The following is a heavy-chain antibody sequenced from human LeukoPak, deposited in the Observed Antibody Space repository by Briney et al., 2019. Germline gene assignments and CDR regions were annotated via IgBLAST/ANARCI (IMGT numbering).Heavy chain of an antibody. Sequence: PSETLSLTCAVSGYSISSGYYWGWIRQPPGKGLGWIGSIYHSGSTYYNPSLKSRVTILVDTSKNQFSLKLSSVTAADTAVYYCATQINIVVVPAAAPDYWGQGTLVTVSS. J-gene: IGHJ4*02. CDR2: IYHSGST. D-gene: IGHD2-2*01. V-gene: IGHV4-38-2*01. CDR1: GYSISSGYY. CDR3: ATQINIVVVPAAAPDY.